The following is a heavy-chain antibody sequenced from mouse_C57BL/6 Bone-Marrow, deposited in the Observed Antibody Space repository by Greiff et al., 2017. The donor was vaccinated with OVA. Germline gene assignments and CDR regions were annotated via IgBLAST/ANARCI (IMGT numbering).Heavy chain of an antibody. CDR3: AMIPYSPRGFAY. Sequence: QVQLKESGAGLVAPSQSLSITCTVSGFTLTRYAISWVRQPPGKGLEWLGEIWAGGGTNYYSALKSRLSITKYNSTIQVFLKMNSLQTDDTARYYCAMIPYSPRGFAYWGQGTLVTVSA. D-gene: IGHD2-10*01. V-gene: IGHV2-9-1*01. CDR1: GFTLTRYA. J-gene: IGHJ3*01. CDR2: IWAGGGT.